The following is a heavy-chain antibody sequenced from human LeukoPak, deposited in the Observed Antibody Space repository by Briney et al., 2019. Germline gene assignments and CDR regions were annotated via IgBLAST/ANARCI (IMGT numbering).Heavy chain of an antibody. CDR2: IYYSGST. D-gene: IGHD6-19*01. V-gene: IGHV4-39*01. Sequence: SETLSLTCTVSGGSISSDSYYWAWIRQPPGKGLEWIASIYYSGSTYYNPSLKSRVTISVDTSRNQFSLKLSSVTAADTAVYYCASLAVAGLSEGYWGQGTLDIVSS. J-gene: IGHJ4*02. CDR3: ASLAVAGLSEGY. CDR1: GGSISSDSYY.